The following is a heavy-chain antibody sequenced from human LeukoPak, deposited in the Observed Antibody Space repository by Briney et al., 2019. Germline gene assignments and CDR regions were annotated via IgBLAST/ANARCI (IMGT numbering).Heavy chain of an antibody. CDR3: ARGVDSGSYCDMDY. J-gene: IGHJ4*02. CDR1: GYTVTSYG. D-gene: IGHD1-26*01. Sequence: ASVKVSCKASGYTVTSYGISWGRQAPGQGLEGMGWISVYNGNTNYAQKLQRRVTMTTDTSTSPAYMELRSLRSDDTAVYCCARGVDSGSYCDMDYWGQGTLVSVSS. CDR2: ISVYNGNT. V-gene: IGHV1-18*01.